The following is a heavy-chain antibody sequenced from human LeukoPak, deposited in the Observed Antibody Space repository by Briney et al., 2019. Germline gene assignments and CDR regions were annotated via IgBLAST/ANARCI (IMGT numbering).Heavy chain of an antibody. J-gene: IGHJ4*02. CDR3: ARLYCISTSCYTIDY. CDR2: IYYSGST. CDR1: GYSFDSGYY. D-gene: IGHD2-2*02. V-gene: IGHV4-38-2*02. Sequence: SETLSLTCTVSGYSFDSGYYWGWIRQPPGKGPEWIANIYYSGSTSYNPSLKSRVTVSIDTSKNKFSLKLYSVSAADTALYYCARLYCISTSCYTIDYWGQGTLVTVSS.